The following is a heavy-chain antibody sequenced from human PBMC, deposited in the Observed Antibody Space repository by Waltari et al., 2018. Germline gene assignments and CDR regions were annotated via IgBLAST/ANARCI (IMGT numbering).Heavy chain of an antibody. J-gene: IGHJ4*02. Sequence: EVQLVESGGGLVQPGGSLRLSCEASVFTLSGSYMHWVRQVPGKGLVWVSRINTDGSSANYADSVKGRFTISRDNGKNTLYLQMNSLRAEDTAVYYCARDGGGNGYIHYWGQGTLVTVSS. D-gene: IGHD3-16*01. V-gene: IGHV3-74*01. CDR1: VFTLSGSY. CDR2: INTDGSSA. CDR3: ARDGGGNGYIHY.